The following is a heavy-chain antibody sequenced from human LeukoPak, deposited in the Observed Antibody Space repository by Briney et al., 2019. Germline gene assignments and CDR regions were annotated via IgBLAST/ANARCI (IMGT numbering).Heavy chain of an antibody. J-gene: IGHJ4*02. CDR1: GFTFSSYA. CDR2: ISGSAGST. V-gene: IGHV3-23*01. D-gene: IGHD5-12*01. Sequence: GGSLRLSCAASGFTFSSYAMSWVRQAPGKGPEWVSAISGSAGSTYYADSVKGRFTISRDNSKNTLYLQMNSLRAEDTAVYYCAKSALATSREYWGQGTLVTVSS. CDR3: AKSALATSREY.